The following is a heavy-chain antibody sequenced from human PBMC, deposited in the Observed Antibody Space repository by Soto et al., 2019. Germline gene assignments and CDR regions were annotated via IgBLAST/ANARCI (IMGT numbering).Heavy chain of an antibody. CDR1: GYTFNTYD. Sequence: QEQLVQSGAEVKKPGASVKISCKASGYTFNTYDINWVRQATGQGLEWMGWMNPESGSTGFAQSFQGRITLTRNTSLNTVYMEVSSLTNEDTAVYFCARSGGSGYYSAYYYGMDVWGPGTTVTVSS. D-gene: IGHD3-22*01. CDR3: ARSGGSGYYSAYYYGMDV. J-gene: IGHJ6*02. CDR2: MNPESGST. V-gene: IGHV1-8*01.